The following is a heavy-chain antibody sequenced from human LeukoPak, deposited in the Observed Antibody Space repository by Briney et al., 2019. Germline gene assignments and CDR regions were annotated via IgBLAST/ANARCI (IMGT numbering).Heavy chain of an antibody. Sequence: XXWVRQATGQGLEWMGWMNPNSGNAGYAQKFQGRVTMTRNTSISTAYMELSSLRSEDTAVYYCARAGVTTGDYWGQGTLVTVSS. CDR2: MNPNSGNA. V-gene: IGHV1-8*01. CDR3: ARAGVTTGDY. J-gene: IGHJ4*02. D-gene: IGHD4-17*01.